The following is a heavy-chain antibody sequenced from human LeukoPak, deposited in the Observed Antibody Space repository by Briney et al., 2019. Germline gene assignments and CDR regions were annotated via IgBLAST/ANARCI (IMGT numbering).Heavy chain of an antibody. CDR3: ARVGIGAARPVAYFDY. CDR2: IIPIFGTA. J-gene: IGHJ4*02. D-gene: IGHD6-6*01. CDR1: GGTFSSYA. Sequence: SVKVSCKASGGTFSSYAISWVRRAPGQGLEWMGGIIPIFGTANYAQKFQGRVTITTDESTSTAYMELSSLRSEDTAVYYCARVGIGAARPVAYFDYWGQGTLVTVSS. V-gene: IGHV1-69*05.